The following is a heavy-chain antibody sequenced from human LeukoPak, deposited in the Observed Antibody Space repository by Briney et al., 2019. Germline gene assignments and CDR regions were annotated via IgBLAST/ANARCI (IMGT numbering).Heavy chain of an antibody. V-gene: IGHV3-53*01. CDR1: GFTVSSNY. D-gene: IGHD1-26*01. CDR3: ARLGARTYYGMDV. CDR2: IYSGGST. Sequence: GGSLRLSCAASGFTVSSNYMSWVRQAPGKGLEWVSVIYSGGSTYYADSVKGRFTISRDNSKNTLYLQMNSLRAEDTAVYYCARLGARTYYGMDVWGQGTTVTVSS. J-gene: IGHJ6*02.